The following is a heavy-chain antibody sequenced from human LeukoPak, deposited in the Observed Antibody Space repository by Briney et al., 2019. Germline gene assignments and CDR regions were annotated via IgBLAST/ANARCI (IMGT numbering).Heavy chain of an antibody. D-gene: IGHD3-9*01. CDR3: ARVDWTTDY. CDR2: IYHSGTT. Sequence: SETLSLTCAVSGASISSTNYWSWVRQPPGKGLEWTGEIYHSGTTNYNPSLKSRVTISVDKSNNQFSLKLSSVTAADTAVYYCARVDWTTDYWGQGTLVTVSS. J-gene: IGHJ4*02. CDR1: GASISSTNY. V-gene: IGHV4-4*02.